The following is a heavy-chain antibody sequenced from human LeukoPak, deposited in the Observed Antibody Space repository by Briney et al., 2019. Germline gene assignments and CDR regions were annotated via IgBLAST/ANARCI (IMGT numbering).Heavy chain of an antibody. V-gene: IGHV3-48*03. CDR1: GFTFSSYE. J-gene: IGHJ5*02. CDR2: ISSSGSTI. D-gene: IGHD5-18*01. CDR3: AKGRLNTAMISWFDP. Sequence: PGGSLRLSCAASGFTFSSYEMNWVRQAPGKGLEWVSYISSSGSTIYYADSVKGRFTISRDNSKNTLYLQINSLRAEDTAVYYCAKGRLNTAMISWFDPWGQGTLVTVSS.